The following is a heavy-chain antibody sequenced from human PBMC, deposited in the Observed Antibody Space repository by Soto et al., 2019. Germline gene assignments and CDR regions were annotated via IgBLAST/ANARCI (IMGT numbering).Heavy chain of an antibody. CDR1: GGSISSGGYS. D-gene: IGHD5-12*01. CDR3: ARRRGFPYYYGMDV. CDR2: IYHSGST. V-gene: IGHV4-30-2*01. Sequence: QLQLQESGSGLVKPSQTLSLTCAVSGGSISSGGYSWSWIRQPPGKGLEWIGYIYHSGSTYYNPSLKSRVTISVDRSKNPFSLKLSSVTAADTAVYYCARRRGFPYYYGMDVWGQGTTVTVSS. J-gene: IGHJ6*02.